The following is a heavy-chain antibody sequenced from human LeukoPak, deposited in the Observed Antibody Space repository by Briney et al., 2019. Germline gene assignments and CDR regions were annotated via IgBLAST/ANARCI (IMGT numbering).Heavy chain of an antibody. V-gene: IGHV3-23*01. CDR1: GGFISSYY. CDR2: ISGSGGST. D-gene: IGHD3-22*01. J-gene: IGHJ4*02. CDR3: AKGGSFYYDTSGYLY. Sequence: ETLSLTCTVSGGFISSYYWSWIRQPPGKGLEWVSAISGSGGSTYYADSVKGRFTISRDNSRNTLYLQMNSLRAEDTAVYYCAKGGSFYYDTSGYLYWGQGTLVTVSS.